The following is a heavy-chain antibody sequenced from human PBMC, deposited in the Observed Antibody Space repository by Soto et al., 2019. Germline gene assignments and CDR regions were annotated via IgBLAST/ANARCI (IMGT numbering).Heavy chain of an antibody. CDR2: ILTSSGAT. D-gene: IGHD3-16*01. Sequence: QAQLVQSGAEVKKPGASVKVSCKTSGYTFTTFGVSWLRQAPGQGLEWMGWILTSSGATLYAQTFQGRITMTTDTSTSTAYMELGGLRSDDTAVYYCVRDPTGGADRFDPWGQGTLVTVSS. CDR3: VRDPTGGADRFDP. J-gene: IGHJ5*02. V-gene: IGHV1-18*01. CDR1: GYTFTTFG.